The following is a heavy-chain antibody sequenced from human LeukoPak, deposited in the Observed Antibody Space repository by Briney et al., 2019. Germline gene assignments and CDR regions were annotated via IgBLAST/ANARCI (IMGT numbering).Heavy chain of an antibody. V-gene: IGHV3-30-3*01. D-gene: IGHD5-18*01. Sequence: PGGSLRLSCAASGFTFSSYAMHWVRQAPGKGLEWVAVISYDGSNKYYADSVKGRFTISRDNSKNTLYLQMNSLRTEDTAVYYCAIGAHTAMVSGYFDYWGQGTLVTVSS. J-gene: IGHJ4*02. CDR2: ISYDGSNK. CDR1: GFTFSSYA. CDR3: AIGAHTAMVSGYFDY.